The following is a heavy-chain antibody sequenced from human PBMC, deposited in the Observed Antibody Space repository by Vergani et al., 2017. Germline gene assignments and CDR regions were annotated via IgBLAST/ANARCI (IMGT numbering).Heavy chain of an antibody. Sequence: QVQLVESGGGVVQPGGSLRFSCAASGFIFSNYGMHWVRQAPGKGLDWVSFIRFDGSVKFHADSVKGRFIISRDQSKNTLHLQMNGLRPEDTAVYYCATAGAGNCGGASCYDFFEYWGQGTLVTVSS. CDR1: GFIFSNYG. V-gene: IGHV3-30*02. CDR2: IRFDGSVK. D-gene: IGHD2-15*01. J-gene: IGHJ4*02. CDR3: ATAGAGNCGGASCYDFFEY.